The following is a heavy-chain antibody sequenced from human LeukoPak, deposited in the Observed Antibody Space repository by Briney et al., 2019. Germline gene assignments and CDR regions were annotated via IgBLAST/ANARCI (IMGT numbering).Heavy chain of an antibody. CDR1: AASISGYY. Sequence: SPTLSLTCTLSAASISGYYWSWVRLSAGKGLEWIGPISNSGRTTSNPSLKSRVSLSVDTSKNQFSLKLTSVTAADTAIYYCARDGVPVARKAYYYYSMDVWGKGATVTVSS. D-gene: IGHD6-19*01. V-gene: IGHV4-4*07. J-gene: IGHJ6*03. CDR2: ISNSGRT. CDR3: ARDGVPVARKAYYYYSMDV.